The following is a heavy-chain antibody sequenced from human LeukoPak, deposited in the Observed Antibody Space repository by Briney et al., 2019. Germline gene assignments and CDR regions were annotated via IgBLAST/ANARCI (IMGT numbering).Heavy chain of an antibody. V-gene: IGHV3-23*01. J-gene: IGHJ4*02. Sequence: TGGSLRLSCAASGFTFSSYAMSWVRQAPGKGLEWVSVISGSGGSTYYADSVKGRFTISRDNSKNTLYLQMNSLRAEDTAVYYCAKDRYDSSGYQSPYFDYWGQGILVTVSS. CDR3: AKDRYDSSGYQSPYFDY. CDR1: GFTFSSYA. CDR2: ISGSGGST. D-gene: IGHD3-22*01.